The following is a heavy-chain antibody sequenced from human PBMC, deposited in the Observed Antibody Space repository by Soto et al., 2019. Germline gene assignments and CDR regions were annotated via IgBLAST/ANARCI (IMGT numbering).Heavy chain of an antibody. D-gene: IGHD3-22*01. V-gene: IGHV3-7*01. CDR2: ITQDGSEK. CDR3: ARDRSNPHSYDSTAYYFFDY. Sequence: GGSLRLSCAASGFTFSGFWMSWVRQAPGKGLEWVANITQDGSEKYYVDSVKGRFTISRDNAKNTLYLQMNSLRAEDTAVYYCARDRSNPHSYDSTAYYFFDYWGQGALVTVSS. CDR1: GFTFSGFW. J-gene: IGHJ4*02.